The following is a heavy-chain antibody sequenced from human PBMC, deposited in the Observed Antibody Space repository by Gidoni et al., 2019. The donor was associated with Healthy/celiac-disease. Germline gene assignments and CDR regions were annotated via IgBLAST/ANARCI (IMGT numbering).Heavy chain of an antibody. J-gene: IGHJ3*02. Sequence: QLQLVQSGPEVKQPGTSVTVSCKAAGYTFTRSAMQWVRQARGQRLELIGWIVVGSGNTNYAQKFQERVTITRDMSTSTAYMELSSLRSEDTAVYYCAADYGDYVLNAFDIWGQGTMVTVSS. CDR2: IVVGSGNT. CDR1: GYTFTRSA. CDR3: AADYGDYVLNAFDI. V-gene: IGHV1-58*02. D-gene: IGHD4-17*01.